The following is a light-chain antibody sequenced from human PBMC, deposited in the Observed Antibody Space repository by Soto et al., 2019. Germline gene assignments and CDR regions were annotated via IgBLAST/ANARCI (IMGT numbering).Light chain of an antibody. CDR2: GAS. Sequence: ELVLTQSPGTLSLSPGERATISCRASQSVSSSYLAWYQQKPGQAPRLRIYGASNRATGIPDRLSGSGSGTDFTLTISRMEPEDFAVYYCQQYGSSGTFGQGTKVDIK. CDR1: QSVSSSY. J-gene: IGKJ1*01. V-gene: IGKV3-20*01. CDR3: QQYGSSGT.